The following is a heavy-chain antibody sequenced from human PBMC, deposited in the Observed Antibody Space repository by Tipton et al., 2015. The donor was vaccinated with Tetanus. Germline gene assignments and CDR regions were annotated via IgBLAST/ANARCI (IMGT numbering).Heavy chain of an antibody. V-gene: IGHV4-39*07. Sequence: TLSLTCTVSGGSISSSSYYWGWIRQPPGKGLEWIGSIYYSGSTYYNPSLKSRVTISVDTSKNQFSLKLSSVTAADTAVYYCARAGAFYAFDIWGQGTMVTVSS. CDR1: GGSISSSSYY. J-gene: IGHJ3*02. CDR2: IYYSGST. CDR3: ARAGAFYAFDI.